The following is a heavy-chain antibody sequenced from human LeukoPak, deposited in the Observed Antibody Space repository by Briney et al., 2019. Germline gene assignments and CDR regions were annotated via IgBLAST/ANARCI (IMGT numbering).Heavy chain of an antibody. CDR2: INPNSGGT. D-gene: IGHD2-2*01. CDR1: GYAFTGYY. V-gene: IGHV1-2*02. Sequence: ASVKVSCKASGYAFTGYYMHWVRQAPGQGLEWMGWINPNSGGTNYAQKFRGRVTMTRDTSISTAYMELSRLRSDDTAVYYCARGPPYCSSTSCRFFDYWGQGTLVTVSS. J-gene: IGHJ4*02. CDR3: ARGPPYCSSTSCRFFDY.